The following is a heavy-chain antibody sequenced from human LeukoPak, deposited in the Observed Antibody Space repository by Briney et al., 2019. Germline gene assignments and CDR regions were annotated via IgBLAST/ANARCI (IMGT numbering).Heavy chain of an antibody. Sequence: SETLSLTCTVSGGSISSSSYYWGWIRQPPGKGLEWIGSIYYSGSTYYNPSLKSQVTISVDTSKNQFSLKLTSVTAADTAVYYCARDSSYCRGGTCYGAWFDPWGQGTLVTVSS. CDR1: GGSISSSSYY. D-gene: IGHD2-15*01. J-gene: IGHJ5*02. CDR3: ARDSSYCRGGTCYGAWFDP. V-gene: IGHV4-39*07. CDR2: IYYSGST.